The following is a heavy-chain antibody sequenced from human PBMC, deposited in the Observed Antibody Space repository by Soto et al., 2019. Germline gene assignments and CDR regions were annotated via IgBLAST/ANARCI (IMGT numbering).Heavy chain of an antibody. V-gene: IGHV1-18*01. CDR1: GYTFTTYG. CDR2: ISAYNGNT. J-gene: IGHJ6*03. CDR3: ARLHSYFYSLDV. Sequence: QVHLVQSGAEVKKPGASVKVSCKASGYTFTTYGISWVRQAPGQGLEWMGWISAYNGNTNYAQKFQGRVTVTTDTSKSTAYMELRSLRSDDTAVYYCARLHSYFYSLDVWGKGTTVTVSS. D-gene: IGHD4-4*01.